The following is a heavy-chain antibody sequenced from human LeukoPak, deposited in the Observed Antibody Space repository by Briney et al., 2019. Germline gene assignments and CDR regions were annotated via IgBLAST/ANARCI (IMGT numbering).Heavy chain of an antibody. Sequence: ASVKVSCKASGYTFTSYYMHWVRQAPGQGLEWMGIINPSGGGTSYAQKFQGRVTMTRDTSTSTVYMELSSLRSDDTAIYYCARARVETSLDYWGQGTLVTVSS. J-gene: IGHJ4*02. CDR3: ARARVETSLDY. D-gene: IGHD5-24*01. CDR1: GYTFTSYY. V-gene: IGHV1-46*01. CDR2: INPSGGGT.